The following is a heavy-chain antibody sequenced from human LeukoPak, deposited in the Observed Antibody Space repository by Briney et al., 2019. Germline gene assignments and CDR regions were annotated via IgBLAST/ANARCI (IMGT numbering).Heavy chain of an antibody. D-gene: IGHD3-10*01. CDR2: ISYDGSNK. Sequence: GGSLRPSCAASGFTFSSYGMHWVRQAPGKGLEWVAVISYDGSNKYYADSVKGRFTISRDNSKNTLYLQMNSLRAEDTAVYYCARDQMVRGVIIGYWGQGTLVTVSS. J-gene: IGHJ4*02. CDR3: ARDQMVRGVIIGY. V-gene: IGHV3-30*03. CDR1: GFTFSSYG.